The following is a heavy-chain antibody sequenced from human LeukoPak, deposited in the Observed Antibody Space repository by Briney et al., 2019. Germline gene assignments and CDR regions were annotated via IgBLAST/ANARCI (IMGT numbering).Heavy chain of an antibody. Sequence: GGSLRLSCAASGFTLNNYAMTWVRHAPGKGLEWVSAIRGGGATTYYAHSVKGRFTISRDSSKNTLYLEMRSLRAEDTAVYYCAKDFDYFYTSDYFFLAVFDYWGQGTLVTVSS. CDR2: IRGGGATT. D-gene: IGHD3-22*01. V-gene: IGHV3-23*01. CDR3: AKDFDYFYTSDYFFLAVFDY. J-gene: IGHJ4*02. CDR1: GFTLNNYA.